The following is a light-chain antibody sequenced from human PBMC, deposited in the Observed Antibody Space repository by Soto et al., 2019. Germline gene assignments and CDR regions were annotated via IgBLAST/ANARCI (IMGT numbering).Light chain of an antibody. J-gene: IGLJ3*02. CDR2: EVS. V-gene: IGLV2-14*01. CDR1: SSDVGGYNY. Sequence: QSASVSGSPGQSITISCTGTSSDVGGYNYVSWYQQHPGKAPKLMIYEVSNRPSGVSNRFSGSKSGNTASLTISGLQAEDEADYYCSSYTSSSTYWVFGGGTKLTVL. CDR3: SSYTSSSTYWV.